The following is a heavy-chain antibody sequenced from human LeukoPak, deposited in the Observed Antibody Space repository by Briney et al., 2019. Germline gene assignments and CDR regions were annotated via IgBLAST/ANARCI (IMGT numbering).Heavy chain of an antibody. CDR2: MNPNSGNT. V-gene: IGHV1-8*01. Sequence: ASVKVSCKASGYTSTSYDINCVRQATGQGLEWMGWMNPNSGNTGYAQKFQGRVTMTRNTSISTAYMELSSLRSEDTAVYYCASDYYYDSSGYPHPGPDAFDIWGQGTMVTVSS. CDR3: ASDYYYDSSGYPHPGPDAFDI. J-gene: IGHJ3*02. D-gene: IGHD3-22*01. CDR1: GYTSTSYD.